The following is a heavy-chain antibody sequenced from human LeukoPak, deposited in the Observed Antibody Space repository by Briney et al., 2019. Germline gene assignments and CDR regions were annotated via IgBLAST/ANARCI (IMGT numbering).Heavy chain of an antibody. V-gene: IGHV3-11*06. CDR3: ARDFGLQLVQTVAFDY. J-gene: IGHJ4*02. Sequence: GGSLRLSCAASGFTFSDYYMSWIRQAPGKGLEWVSSISSSSSYIYYADSVKGRFTISRDNAKNSLYLQMNSLRAEDTAVYYCARDFGLQLVQTVAFDYWGQGTLVTVSS. CDR1: GFTFSDYY. D-gene: IGHD5-24*01. CDR2: ISSSSSYI.